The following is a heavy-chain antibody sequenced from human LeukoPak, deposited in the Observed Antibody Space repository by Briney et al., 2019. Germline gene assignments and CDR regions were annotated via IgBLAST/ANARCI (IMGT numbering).Heavy chain of an antibody. CDR2: ISSSGSTI. CDR3: AKESPYCSGGSCSAGGFDY. D-gene: IGHD2-15*01. V-gene: IGHV3-11*01. J-gene: IGHJ4*02. CDR1: GFTFSDYY. Sequence: GGSLRLSCAASGFTFSDYYMSWIRQAPGKGLEWVSYISSSGSTIYYADSVKGRFTISRDNAKNSLYLQMNSLRAEDMALYYCAKESPYCSGGSCSAGGFDYWGQGTLVTVSS.